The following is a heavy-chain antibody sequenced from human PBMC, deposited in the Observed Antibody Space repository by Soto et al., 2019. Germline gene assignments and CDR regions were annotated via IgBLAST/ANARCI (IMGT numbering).Heavy chain of an antibody. CDR3: ARDGTLYDSNGYYYVY. J-gene: IGHJ4*02. CDR2: IIPMFSKA. D-gene: IGHD3-22*01. CDR1: GGTFSRFA. Sequence: QVQLVQSGAEVKKPGSSVKVSCKASGGTFSRFAISWVRQAPGQGLEWMGGIIPMFSKANYAQKFQGRVTITADESTSTGYMELRSLTSEDTAVYYCARDGTLYDSNGYYYVYWGQGTLVTVSS. V-gene: IGHV1-69*01.